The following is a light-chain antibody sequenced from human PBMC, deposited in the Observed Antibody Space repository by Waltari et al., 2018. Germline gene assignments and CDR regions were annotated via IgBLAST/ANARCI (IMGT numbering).Light chain of an antibody. CDR1: SSNIGSNF. J-gene: IGLJ3*02. V-gene: IGLV1-47*01. CDR3: AAWDDSLTVR. CDR2: RND. Sequence: QSVLTQPPSASGTPGQRVTISCSGSSSNIGSNFVCWYQPLPGTAPKLLIDRNDQRPSGFPDRFSGSRSGTSASLAISGLRSEDEADYYCAAWDDSLTVRFGGGTKLTVL.